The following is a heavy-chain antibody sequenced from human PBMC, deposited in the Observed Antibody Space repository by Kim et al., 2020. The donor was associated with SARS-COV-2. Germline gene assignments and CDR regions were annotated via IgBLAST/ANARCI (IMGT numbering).Heavy chain of an antibody. CDR1: GGSFSGYY. CDR2: INHSGST. J-gene: IGHJ4*02. V-gene: IGHV4-34*01. CDR3: ARGELRYYGSGSYYKALAPYNN. D-gene: IGHD3-10*01. Sequence: SETLSLTCAVYGGSFSGYYWSWIRQPPGKGLEWIGEINHSGSTNYNPSLKSRVTISVDTSKNQFSLKLSSVTAADTAVYYCARGELRYYGSGSYYKALAPYNNWGQGTLVTVSS.